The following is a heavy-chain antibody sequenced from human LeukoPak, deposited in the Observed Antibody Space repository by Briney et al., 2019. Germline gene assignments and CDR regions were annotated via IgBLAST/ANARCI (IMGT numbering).Heavy chain of an antibody. Sequence: GESLKISCKGSGSRFPNYWIGWVRQMPGKGLEWMGIIYPGVSDKRQSPSFQAEATISADKSISTAYLQWSSLKASDTAMYYCARFSIAATGNDYWGEGNLVTVSS. D-gene: IGHD6-13*01. CDR1: GSRFPNYW. V-gene: IGHV5-51*01. CDR2: IYPGVSDK. J-gene: IGHJ4*02. CDR3: ARFSIAATGNDY.